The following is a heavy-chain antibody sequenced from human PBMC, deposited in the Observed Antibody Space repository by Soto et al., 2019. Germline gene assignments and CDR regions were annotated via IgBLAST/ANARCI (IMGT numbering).Heavy chain of an antibody. CDR1: GGSISSYY. Sequence: SETLSLTCTVSGGSISSYYWSWIRQPPGKGLEWIGYIYYSGSTNYNPSLKSRVTISVDTSKNQFSLKLSSVTAADTAVYYCARTMVRGVIIPAFDPWRQGTLVTVSS. CDR3: ARTMVRGVIIPAFDP. V-gene: IGHV4-59*01. D-gene: IGHD3-10*01. J-gene: IGHJ5*02. CDR2: IYYSGST.